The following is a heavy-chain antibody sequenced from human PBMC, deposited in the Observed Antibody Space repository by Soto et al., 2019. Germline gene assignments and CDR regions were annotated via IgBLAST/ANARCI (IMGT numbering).Heavy chain of an antibody. CDR2: IGTAGDT. Sequence: GGSLRLSCAASGFTFSSYDMHWVRQATGKGLEWVSAIGTAGDTYYPGSVKGRFTISRENAKNSLYLQMNSLRAEDTAVYYCARESSSFGYYGMDVWGQGTTVTVSS. CDR1: GFTFSSYD. CDR3: ARESSSFGYYGMDV. J-gene: IGHJ6*02. D-gene: IGHD6-6*01. V-gene: IGHV3-13*01.